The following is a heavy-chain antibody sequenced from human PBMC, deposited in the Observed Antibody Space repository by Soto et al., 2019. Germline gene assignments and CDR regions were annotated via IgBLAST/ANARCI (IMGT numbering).Heavy chain of an antibody. V-gene: IGHV3-53*01. CDR3: AGAEYSSGWPAEFDY. CDR2: LYRDGNT. D-gene: IGHD6-19*01. Sequence: EVQLVESGGGLIQPGGSLRLSCAASGLIVSSSYMSWVRQAPGKGLEWVSVLYRDGNTYYADSVRGRFTISRDKSNNTRYRQRNSLRVEDTAVYYCAGAEYSSGWPAEFDYWGQGTLVTVSS. J-gene: IGHJ4*02. CDR1: GLIVSSSY.